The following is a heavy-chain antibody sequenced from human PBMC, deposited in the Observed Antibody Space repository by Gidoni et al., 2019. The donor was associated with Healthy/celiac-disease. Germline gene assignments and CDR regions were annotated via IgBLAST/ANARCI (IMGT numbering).Heavy chain of an antibody. Sequence: EVQLVESGGGLVQPGRSLRLSCTASGFTFGDYAMSWFRQAPGKGLEGVGFIRSKAYGGTKEYAASVKGRLTISRDDSKSIAYLQMNSLKTEDTAVYYCTRGSSGWYRNFDYWGQGTLVTVSS. J-gene: IGHJ4*02. D-gene: IGHD6-19*01. CDR2: IRSKAYGGTK. CDR3: TRGSSGWYRNFDY. V-gene: IGHV3-49*03. CDR1: GFTFGDYA.